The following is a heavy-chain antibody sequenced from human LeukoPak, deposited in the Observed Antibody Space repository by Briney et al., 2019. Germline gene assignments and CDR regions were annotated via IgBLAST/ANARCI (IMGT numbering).Heavy chain of an antibody. D-gene: IGHD2-2*01. CDR3: AKDSSVPAARSYGSPNY. J-gene: IGHJ4*02. Sequence: QTGGSLRLSCAASGFTFSSYGMHWVRQAPGKGLEWVAFIRYDGSNKYYEDSVKGRFTISRDNSKNTLYLQMNSLRAEDTAVYYCAKDSSVPAARSYGSPNYWGQGTLVTVSS. CDR2: IRYDGSNK. V-gene: IGHV3-30*02. CDR1: GFTFSSYG.